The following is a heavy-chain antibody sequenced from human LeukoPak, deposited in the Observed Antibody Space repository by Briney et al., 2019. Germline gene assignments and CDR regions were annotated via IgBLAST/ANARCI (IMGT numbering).Heavy chain of an antibody. V-gene: IGHV1-69*04. D-gene: IGHD6-19*01. CDR1: GGTFSSYA. CDR2: IIPILGIA. Sequence: VASVKVSCKASGGTFSSYAISWVRQAPGQGLEWMGRIIPILGIANYAQKFQGRVTITADKSTSTAYMELSSLRSEDTAVYYCARDLVSAVAGTKPYNWFDPWGQGTLVTVSS. J-gene: IGHJ5*02. CDR3: ARDLVSAVAGTKPYNWFDP.